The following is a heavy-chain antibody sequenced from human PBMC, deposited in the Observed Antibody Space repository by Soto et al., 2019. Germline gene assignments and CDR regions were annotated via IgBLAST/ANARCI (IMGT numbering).Heavy chain of an antibody. CDR3: AREKVERDYYYYYMDV. D-gene: IGHD1-1*01. CDR1: GFTFSSYG. J-gene: IGHJ6*03. CDR2: IWYDGSNK. V-gene: IGHV3-33*01. Sequence: SLRLSCAASGFTFSSYGMHWVRQAPGKGLEWVAVIWYDGSNKYYADSVKGRFTISRDNSKNTLYLQMNSLRAEDTAVFYCAREKVERDYYYYYMDVWGKGTTVTVSS.